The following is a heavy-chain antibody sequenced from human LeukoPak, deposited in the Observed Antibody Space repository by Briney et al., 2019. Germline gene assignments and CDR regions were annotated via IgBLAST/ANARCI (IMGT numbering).Heavy chain of an antibody. D-gene: IGHD3-9*01. CDR3: ARVGYDILTGYYKGGYYFDY. V-gene: IGHV4-59*01. CDR1: GGSISSYY. CDR2: IYYSGST. J-gene: IGHJ4*02. Sequence: PSETLSLTCTVSGGSISSYYWSWIRQPPGKGLEWIGYIYYSGSTNYSPSLKSRVTISVDTSKNQFSLKLSSVTAADTAVYYCARVGYDILTGYYKGGYYFDYWGQGTLVTVSS.